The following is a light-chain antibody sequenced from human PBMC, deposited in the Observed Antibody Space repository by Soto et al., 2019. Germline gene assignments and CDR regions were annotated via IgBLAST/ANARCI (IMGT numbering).Light chain of an antibody. J-gene: IGKJ5*01. Sequence: EIVLTQSPGILSLSPGERASLSCGASQSISSNFLAWYQRKPGQAPRLLIYGASSRATGIPDRLSGSGSGTEFTLTISSLQSEDFAVYYCQQRSNWPSITFGQGTRLEIK. CDR1: QSISSNF. V-gene: IGKV3D-20*02. CDR2: GAS. CDR3: QQRSNWPSIT.